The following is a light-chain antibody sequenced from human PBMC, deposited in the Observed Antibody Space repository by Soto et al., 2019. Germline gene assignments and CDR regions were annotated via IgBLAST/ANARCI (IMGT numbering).Light chain of an antibody. CDR1: QSVDIN. V-gene: IGKV3-15*01. Sequence: EIVLRQSPPTLSVSPGDRVTLSCRPSQSVDINFAWYQQRPGQAPRLLVYGASNKATDMPGRFSGRGAGTEFTLTINNLQSEDFAVYYCQQYRNWPRTFGQGTKVDIK. CDR3: QQYRNWPRT. CDR2: GAS. J-gene: IGKJ1*01.